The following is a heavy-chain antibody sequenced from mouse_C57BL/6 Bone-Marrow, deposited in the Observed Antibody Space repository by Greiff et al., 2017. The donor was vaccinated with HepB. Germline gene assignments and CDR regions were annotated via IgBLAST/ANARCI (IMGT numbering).Heavy chain of an antibody. CDR2: ISYDGSN. CDR1: GYSITSGYY. D-gene: IGHD4-1*01. V-gene: IGHV3-6*01. CDR3: AREWTGTGFAY. Sequence: EVKLMESGPGLVKPSQSLSLTCSVTGYSITSGYYWNWIRQFPGNKLEWMGYISYDGSNNYNPSLKNRISISRDTSKNQFFLKLNSVTTEDTATYYCAREWTGTGFAYWGQGTLVTVSA. J-gene: IGHJ3*01.